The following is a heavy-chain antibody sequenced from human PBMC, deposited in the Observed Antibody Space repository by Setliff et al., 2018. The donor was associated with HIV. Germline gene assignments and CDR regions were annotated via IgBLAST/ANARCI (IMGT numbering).Heavy chain of an antibody. CDR1: GGSISSTSYY. CDR2: ISSSGTT. V-gene: IGHV4-39*01. D-gene: IGHD3-9*01. CDR3: ATTIVRYFDIFDN. J-gene: IGHJ4*01. Sequence: SETLSLTCTVSGGSISSTSYYWGWIRQPPGTGLEWIGSISSSGTTYYKPSLKSRVTTSVDTPKNQFSLKLNSVTASDTAVYYCATTIVRYFDIFDNWGHGTLVTVSS.